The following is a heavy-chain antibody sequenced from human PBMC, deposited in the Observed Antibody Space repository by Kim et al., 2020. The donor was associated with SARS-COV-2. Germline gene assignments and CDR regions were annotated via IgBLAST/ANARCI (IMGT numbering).Heavy chain of an antibody. D-gene: IGHD3-10*01. CDR3: ATPLTVDGDLDY. Sequence: KYAQKFKERGHITRNMSTSKAYMELSSLRSEDTAVYYCATPLTVDGDLDYWGQGTLVTVSS. V-gene: IGHV1-58*01. J-gene: IGHJ4*02.